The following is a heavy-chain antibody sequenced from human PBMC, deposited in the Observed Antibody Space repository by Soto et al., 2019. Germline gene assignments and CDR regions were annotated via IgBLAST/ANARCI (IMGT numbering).Heavy chain of an antibody. CDR1: VFTVGDYA. J-gene: IGHJ6*02. Sequence: GSLRLACTASVFTVGDYAMSWFRQAPGKGLEWVGFIRSKPYDGTTEYAASAKGRFTISRDDSKSIAYLQMNSLKTEDTAVYYCAKDLFSMVRGASYYSYGMDVWGQGTTVTVSS. D-gene: IGHD3-10*01. CDR2: IRSKPYDGTT. V-gene: IGHV3-49*03. CDR3: AKDLFSMVRGASYYSYGMDV.